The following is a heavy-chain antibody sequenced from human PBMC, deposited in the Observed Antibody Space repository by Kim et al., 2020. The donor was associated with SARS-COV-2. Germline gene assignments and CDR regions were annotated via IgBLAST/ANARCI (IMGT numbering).Heavy chain of an antibody. J-gene: IGHJ6*02. V-gene: IGHV3-23*01. CDR3: AKRTPWIQLWKRNYGMDV. Sequence: GGSLRLSCAASGFTFSSYAMSWVRQAPGKGLEWVSAISGSGGSTYYADSVKGRFTISRDNSKNTLYLQMNSLRAEDTAVYYCAKRTPWIQLWKRNYGMDVWGQGTTVTVSS. D-gene: IGHD5-18*01. CDR1: GFTFSSYA. CDR2: ISGSGGST.